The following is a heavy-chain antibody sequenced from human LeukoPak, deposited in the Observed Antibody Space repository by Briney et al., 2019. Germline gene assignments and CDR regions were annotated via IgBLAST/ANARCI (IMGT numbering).Heavy chain of an antibody. J-gene: IGHJ3*02. V-gene: IGHV5-51*01. Sequence: VESLKISCKGSGYSFTSYWIGWVRQVPGKGLEWMGIIYSGDSDPRYSTSFQGQVTTSSDKSSNNAYLQWSSQKGSDTAMYSCTRRGYYYERSGCYRPLHAGDIWGQGTMVTVSS. CDR2: IYSGDSDP. D-gene: IGHD3-22*01. CDR3: TRRGYYYERSGCYRPLHAGDI. CDR1: GYSFTSYW.